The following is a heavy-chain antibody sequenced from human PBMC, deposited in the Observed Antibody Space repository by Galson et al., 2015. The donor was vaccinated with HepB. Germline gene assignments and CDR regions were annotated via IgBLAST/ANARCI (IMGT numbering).Heavy chain of an antibody. D-gene: IGHD3-22*01. V-gene: IGHV3-30*04. CDR1: RFTFNNYT. J-gene: IGHJ4*02. CDR3: ARDGDSGSGAGYFDY. CDR2: ISYDGNNK. Sequence: SLRLSCAASRFTFNNYTIHWVRQAPGEGLEWVAVISYDGNNKYYADSVKGRFTISRDNSKNTLYLQMSSLRAEDTAVYYCARDGDSGSGAGYFDYWGQGTLVTVSS.